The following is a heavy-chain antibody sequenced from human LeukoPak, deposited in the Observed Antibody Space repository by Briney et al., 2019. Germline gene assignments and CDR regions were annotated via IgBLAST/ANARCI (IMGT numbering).Heavy chain of an antibody. Sequence: GRSLRLSCAASGFTFSSYCMPWVRQAPGKGLEWVSSITSSSSYIYYADSVKGRFTISRDNAKNSLYLRMNSLRAEDTALYYCGRVSGDYYHTVDYWGQGTLVTVSS. D-gene: IGHD4-17*01. J-gene: IGHJ4*02. V-gene: IGHV3-21*01. CDR1: GFTFSSYC. CDR2: ITSSSSYI. CDR3: GRVSGDYYHTVDY.